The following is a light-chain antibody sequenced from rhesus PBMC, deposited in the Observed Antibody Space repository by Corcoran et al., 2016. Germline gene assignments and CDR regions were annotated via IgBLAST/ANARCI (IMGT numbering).Light chain of an antibody. Sequence: QSVLTQPPSASDAVRKSVTISCSGSSSNIGSNGVSWYQQLPQTAPKLLIYFNNRRATGVSDRFSGSKSGTSASLAISGLQTEDEADYYCASWDDDLSGPIFGTGTRLTVL. V-gene: IGLV1-60*01. J-gene: IGLJ1*01. CDR3: ASWDDDLSGPI. CDR1: SSNIGSNG. CDR2: FNN.